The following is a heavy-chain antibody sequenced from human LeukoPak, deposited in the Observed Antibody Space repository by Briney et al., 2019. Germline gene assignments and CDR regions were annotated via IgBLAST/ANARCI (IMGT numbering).Heavy chain of an antibody. CDR2: IYPGDSDH. CDR1: GYSFPNYW. Sequence: GESLKTSCKGSGYSFPNYWIGWVRQLPGKGLEWMGIIYPGDSDHRYSPSLQGQVTISADKSTTTAYLQWGSLKASDTAIYYCARQDGSAWYYFDYWGQGTQVTVSS. J-gene: IGHJ4*02. CDR3: ARQDGSAWYYFDY. V-gene: IGHV5-51*01. D-gene: IGHD6-19*01.